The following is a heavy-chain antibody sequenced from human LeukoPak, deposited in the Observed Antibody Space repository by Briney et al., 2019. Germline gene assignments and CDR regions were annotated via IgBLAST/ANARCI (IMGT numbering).Heavy chain of an antibody. CDR3: AISIAAAGLYFDY. Sequence: SETLSLTCTVSGGSISSSSYYWGWIRQPPGKGLEWIGSIYYSGSTYYSPSLKSRVTISVDTSKNQFSLKLSSVTAADPAVYYCAISIAAAGLYFDYWGQGTLVTVSS. CDR2: IYYSGST. CDR1: GGSISSSSYY. J-gene: IGHJ4*02. V-gene: IGHV4-39*07. D-gene: IGHD6-13*01.